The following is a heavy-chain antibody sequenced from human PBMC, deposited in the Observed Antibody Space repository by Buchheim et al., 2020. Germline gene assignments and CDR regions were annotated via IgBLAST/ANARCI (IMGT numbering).Heavy chain of an antibody. V-gene: IGHV4-59*13. CDR3: AKLRFYDVLTGYSQVFYFDS. D-gene: IGHD3-9*01. Sequence: QVQLQESGPGLVEPSETLSLTCTVSGGSISTSYWSWIRQPPGKGLEWLGYIYDSGSTNYNPSLKSRVTISVDTSKSQFSLELNSVTAADTAVYFCAKLRFYDVLTGYSQVFYFDSWGQGTL. CDR1: GGSISTSY. J-gene: IGHJ4*02. CDR2: IYDSGST.